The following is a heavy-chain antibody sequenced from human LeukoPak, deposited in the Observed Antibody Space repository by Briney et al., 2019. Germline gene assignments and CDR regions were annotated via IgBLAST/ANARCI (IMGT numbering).Heavy chain of an antibody. CDR3: AKGLNGVSFSFDY. J-gene: IGHJ4*02. CDR2: ISGDCLTT. V-gene: IGHV3-43*02. CDR1: VCTFGDFA. Sequence: GGSLRLSCVASVCTFGDFAMHGVRQTPGKGVEGVSLISGDCLTTHYRDSVRGRSTISRNNSKNSLYLQMNGLRTEDTAFYYCAKGLNGVSFSFDYWGRGTLVTVSS. D-gene: IGHD2-8*01.